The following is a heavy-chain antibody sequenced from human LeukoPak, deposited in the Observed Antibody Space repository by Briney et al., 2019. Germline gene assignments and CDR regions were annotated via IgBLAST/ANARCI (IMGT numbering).Heavy chain of an antibody. J-gene: IGHJ4*02. CDR2: IYYSGSSS. V-gene: IGHV4-39*01. CDR1: GXSISSSSYY. D-gene: IGHD3-10*01. CDR3: ARRAREFGWVFDY. Sequence: PSETLSLTRTVSGXSISSSSYYWGWIRQPPGKGLEWIGSIYYSGSSSYYNPSLKSRVTISVDTSKNQFSLKLSSVTAADTAVYYCARRAREFGWVFDYWGQGTLVTVSS.